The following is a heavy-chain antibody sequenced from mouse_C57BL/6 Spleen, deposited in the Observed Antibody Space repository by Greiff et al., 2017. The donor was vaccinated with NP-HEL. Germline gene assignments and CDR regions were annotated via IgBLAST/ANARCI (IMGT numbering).Heavy chain of an antibody. V-gene: IGHV1-52*01. J-gene: IGHJ2*01. CDR3: ARRGNYSNYFDY. CDR2: IDPSDSDT. Sequence: QVQLQQPGAELVRPGSSVKLSCKASGYTFTSYWMHWVKQRPIQGLEWIGNIDPSDSDTHYNQKFKDKATLTVDKSYSTAYMQLSSLTSEDSAVYYCARRGNYSNYFDYWGQGTTLTVSS. D-gene: IGHD2-5*01. CDR1: GYTFTSYW.